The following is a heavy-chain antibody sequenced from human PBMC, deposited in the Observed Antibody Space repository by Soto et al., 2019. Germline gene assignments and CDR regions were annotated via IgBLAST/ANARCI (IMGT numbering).Heavy chain of an antibody. D-gene: IGHD3-22*01. Sequence: SETLSLTCTVSGDSITRSNFYWGWIRQPPGKGLEWLGSIFYSGSTFYNPALKSRVTFSVDTSKNHFSLKLSSVTAADTAVYYCARHKTTMLTVVSAFDPWGQGTRVTAPQ. CDR1: GDSITRSNFY. CDR3: ARHKTTMLTVVSAFDP. CDR2: IFYSGST. J-gene: IGHJ5*02. V-gene: IGHV4-39*02.